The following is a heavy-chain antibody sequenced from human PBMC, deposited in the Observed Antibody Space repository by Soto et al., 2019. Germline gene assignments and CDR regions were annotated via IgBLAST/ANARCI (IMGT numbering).Heavy chain of an antibody. Sequence: QVQLVQCGAEVKKPGASVKVSCKASSYTFTSCGISWVRQARGQGLEWMGWISAYNGNTNYAQKLQGRVTMTTDTSTSTAYMELRSLRSDDTAVYYCARPLSGSYYGPTDYWGQGTLVTVSS. CDR1: SYTFTSCG. CDR3: ARPLSGSYYGPTDY. CDR2: ISAYNGNT. V-gene: IGHV1-18*01. J-gene: IGHJ4*02. D-gene: IGHD1-26*01.